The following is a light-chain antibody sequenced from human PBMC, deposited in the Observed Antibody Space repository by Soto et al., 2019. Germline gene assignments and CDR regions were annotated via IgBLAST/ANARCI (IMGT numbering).Light chain of an antibody. J-gene: IGKJ3*01. CDR2: GAS. Sequence: IVLTQSPGTLSLSPGERVTLSCRTSQSVNSRYLAWYQQRPGQAPRLLIYGASTRPTGIPDRFSGSGSGTDFTLTISSLEPEDFAVYYCQKYGSSPPFSFGPGTKVDVK. V-gene: IGKV3-20*01. CDR1: QSVNSRY. CDR3: QKYGSSPPFS.